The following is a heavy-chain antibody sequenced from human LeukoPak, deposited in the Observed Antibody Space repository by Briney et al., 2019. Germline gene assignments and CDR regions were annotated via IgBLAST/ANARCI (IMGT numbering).Heavy chain of an antibody. CDR3: VARGGWARFDY. Sequence: SGGSLRLSCAASGFTFSTYSMNWIRQAPGKGLEWVAYISDGTSTMYYTDSVKGRFTISRDDATNSLYLEMKSLRAEDTAVYYCVARGGWARFDYWGQGTLVTVSS. CDR2: ISDGTSTM. D-gene: IGHD6-19*01. J-gene: IGHJ4*02. V-gene: IGHV3-48*04. CDR1: GFTFSTYS.